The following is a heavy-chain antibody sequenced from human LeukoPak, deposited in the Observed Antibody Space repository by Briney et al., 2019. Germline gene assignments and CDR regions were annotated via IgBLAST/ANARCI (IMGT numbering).Heavy chain of an antibody. CDR2: ISWNSGSI. J-gene: IGHJ4*02. D-gene: IGHD3-22*01. V-gene: IGHV3-9*03. CDR1: GFTFDDYA. Sequence: GGSLRLSCAASGFTFDDYAMHWVRQAPGKGLEWVSGISWNSGSIGYADSVKGRFTISRDNAKNSLYLQMNSLRAEDMALYYCAKDTEYYYDSSGYYDYWGQGTLVSVSS. CDR3: AKDTEYYYDSSGYYDY.